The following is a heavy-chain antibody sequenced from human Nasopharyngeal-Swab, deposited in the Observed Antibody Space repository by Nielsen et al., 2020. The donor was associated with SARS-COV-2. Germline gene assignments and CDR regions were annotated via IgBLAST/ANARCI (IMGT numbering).Heavy chain of an antibody. CDR1: GYVFSSYW. D-gene: IGHD2-2*03. J-gene: IGHJ4*02. CDR2: IYPGDSNT. Sequence: KVSCKVSGYVFSSYWIGWVRQMPGKGLEWMGIIYPGDSNTRYSPSFQGQVTISADKSINTAYLQWSSLKASDTAMYYCARGGRVGSNSFLDYWGQGTLVTVSS. CDR3: ARGGRVGSNSFLDY. V-gene: IGHV5-51*01.